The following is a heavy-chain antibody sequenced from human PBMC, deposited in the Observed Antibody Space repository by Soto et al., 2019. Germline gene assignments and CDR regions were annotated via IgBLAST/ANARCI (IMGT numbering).Heavy chain of an antibody. CDR1: GFTFSSYA. D-gene: IGHD6-19*01. J-gene: IGHJ3*02. V-gene: IGHV3-23*01. CDR2: ISGSGGST. Sequence: GGSLRLSCAASGFTFSSYAMSWVRQAPGKGLEWVSAISGSGGSTYYADSVKGRFTISRDNSKNTLYLQMNXLRAEDTAXXXXAKDQQWLVMESAFDIWGQGTXVTVS. CDR3: AKDQQWLVMESAFDI.